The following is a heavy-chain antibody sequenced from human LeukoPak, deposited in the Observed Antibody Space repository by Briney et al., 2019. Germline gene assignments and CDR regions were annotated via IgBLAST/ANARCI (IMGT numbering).Heavy chain of an antibody. CDR1: GFTFSSYA. V-gene: IGHV3-30-3*01. CDR3: ARGHYDFWSGYQYYFDY. D-gene: IGHD3-3*01. CDR2: ISYDGSNK. Sequence: PGGSLRLSCAASGFTFSSYAMHWVRQAPGKGLEWVAVISYDGSNKYYADSVKGRFTISRDNSKNTLYLQMNRLRSDDTAVYYCARGHYDFWSGYQYYFDYWGQGTLVTVSS. J-gene: IGHJ4*02.